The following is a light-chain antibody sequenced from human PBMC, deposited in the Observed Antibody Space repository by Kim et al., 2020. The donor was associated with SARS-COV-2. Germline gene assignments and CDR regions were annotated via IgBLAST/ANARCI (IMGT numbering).Light chain of an antibody. V-gene: IGKV3-20*01. Sequence: EIVLTQSPGTLSLSPGERATLSCRASQSVTSSYLAWYQQKPGQAPRLLIYGASSRATGIPDRFGGSGSGTDFTLTISRLEPEDFAVYYCQQYGSSPNSFGQGTKLEI. CDR2: GAS. J-gene: IGKJ2*03. CDR3: QQYGSSPNS. CDR1: QSVTSSY.